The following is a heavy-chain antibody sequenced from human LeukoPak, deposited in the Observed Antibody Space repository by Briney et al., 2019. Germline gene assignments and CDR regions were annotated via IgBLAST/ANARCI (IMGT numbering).Heavy chain of an antibody. Sequence: GGSLRLSCAASGFTFSTSAMNWVRQVPGKRLEWVSSIDYDSSHIYYAASVRGRFTISRDNARHSVYLQMDSLRVEDTAVYYCTRDPLRYLRVGHYDYWGQGTLVAVSS. J-gene: IGHJ4*02. CDR2: IDYDSSHI. V-gene: IGHV3-21*01. CDR3: TRDPLRYLRVGHYDY. CDR1: GFTFSTSA. D-gene: IGHD3-9*01.